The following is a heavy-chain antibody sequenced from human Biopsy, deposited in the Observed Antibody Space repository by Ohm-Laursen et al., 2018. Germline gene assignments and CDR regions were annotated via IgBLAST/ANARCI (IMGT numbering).Heavy chain of an antibody. D-gene: IGHD3-3*01. CDR3: ARQVDFWSGYVDY. J-gene: IGHJ4*02. Sequence: GTLSLTWTVSGGSISDSTYHWGWIRQSPGKGLEWIGNIYYSGNTDYSPSLKSRVTISVDTSNNQFSLKLRSVTAADTAVYYCARQVDFWSGYVDYWGQGTLVTVSS. V-gene: IGHV4-39*01. CDR2: IYYSGNT. CDR1: GGSISDSTYH.